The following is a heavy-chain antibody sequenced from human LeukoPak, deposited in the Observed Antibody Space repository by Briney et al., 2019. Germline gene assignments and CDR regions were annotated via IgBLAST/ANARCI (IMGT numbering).Heavy chain of an antibody. CDR3: ARGDGQWLVEY. J-gene: IGHJ4*02. D-gene: IGHD6-19*01. V-gene: IGHV3-48*04. Sequence: GGSLRLSCAASGFTFSSYRMNWVRQAPGKGLEWVSYISSSSSTIYYADSVKGRFTISRDNAKNSLYLQMNSLRAEDTAVYYCARGDGQWLVEYWGQGTLVTVSS. CDR1: GFTFSSYR. CDR2: ISSSSSTI.